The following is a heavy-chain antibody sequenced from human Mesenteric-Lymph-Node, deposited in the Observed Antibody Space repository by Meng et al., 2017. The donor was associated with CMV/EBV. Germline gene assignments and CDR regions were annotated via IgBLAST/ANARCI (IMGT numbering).Heavy chain of an antibody. Sequence: GGSLRLSCAASGFTFSSYSMNWVRQAPGKGLEWVSAISGSGGSTYYADSVKGRFTISRDNSKNTLYLQMNSLRAEDTAVYYCAKRRYCTNGVCYQLFDYWGQGTLVTVSS. V-gene: IGHV3-23*01. D-gene: IGHD2-8*01. CDR2: ISGSGGST. CDR3: AKRRYCTNGVCYQLFDY. J-gene: IGHJ4*02. CDR1: GFTFSSYS.